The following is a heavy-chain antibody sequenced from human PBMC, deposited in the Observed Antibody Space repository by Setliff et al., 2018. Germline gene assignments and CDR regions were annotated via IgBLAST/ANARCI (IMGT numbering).Heavy chain of an antibody. Sequence: VASVKVSCKASGYTFTSYYMHWARQAPGQGLEWMGIINPSGGSTSYAQKFQGRVTITADTSTDTAYMELSSLRSEDTAVYYCATVSPGGYSYGLDYWGQGTLVTVSS. CDR3: ATVSPGGYSYGLDY. D-gene: IGHD5-18*01. CDR2: INPSGGST. J-gene: IGHJ4*02. CDR1: GYTFTSYY. V-gene: IGHV1-46*01.